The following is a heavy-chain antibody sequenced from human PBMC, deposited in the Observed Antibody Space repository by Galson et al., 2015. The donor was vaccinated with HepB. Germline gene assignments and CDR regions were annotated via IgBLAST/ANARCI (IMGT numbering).Heavy chain of an antibody. J-gene: IGHJ6*02. V-gene: IGHV1-69*11. CDR2: IVPMIGTP. CDR1: GGTLDSHV. D-gene: IGHD4-17*01. CDR3: ARGIFYDGDYESHMEV. Sequence: SVKVSCKASGGTLDSHVINWVRQAPGQGLEWMGRIVPMIGTPNYAQKMQGRVTISADESTNTAYMELRSLKSEDTAVYFCARGIFYDGDYESHMEVWGRGTTV.